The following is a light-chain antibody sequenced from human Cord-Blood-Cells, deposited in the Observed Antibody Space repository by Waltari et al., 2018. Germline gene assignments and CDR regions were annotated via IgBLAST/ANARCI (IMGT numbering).Light chain of an antibody. CDR1: SSDVGGYNY. J-gene: IGLJ3*02. Sequence: QSALTQPRSVSGSPGQSVTISCTGTSSDVGGYNYVSWYQQHPGKAPNLMIDDVSKRPSGLPERFSGSKSGNTTSLTISGLQAEDDADYYCCSYAGSYTFHWVCGGGTKLTVL. CDR3: CSYAGSYTFHWV. CDR2: DVS. V-gene: IGLV2-11*01.